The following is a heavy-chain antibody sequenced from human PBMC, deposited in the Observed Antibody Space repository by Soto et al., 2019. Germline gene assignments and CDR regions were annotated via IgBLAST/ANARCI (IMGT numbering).Heavy chain of an antibody. CDR2: IWYDGSND. J-gene: IGHJ4*02. CDR1: GFTFYHYG. V-gene: IGHV3-33*01. CDR3: AREADYDDKIGQQFPDC. Sequence: GGSLRLSCAASGFTFYHYGMHWVRQAPGKGLQWVAGIWYDGSNDNYIDSVRGRFTISRDNSNDMLYLQMSSLRADDTAVYYCAREADYDDKIGQQFPDCWCQGIMVTVFS. D-gene: IGHD3-22*01.